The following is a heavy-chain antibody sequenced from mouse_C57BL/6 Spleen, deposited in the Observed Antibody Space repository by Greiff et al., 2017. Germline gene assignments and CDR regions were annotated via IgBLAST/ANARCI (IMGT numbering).Heavy chain of an antibody. Sequence: QVHLKESGAELVKPGASVKLSCKASGYTFTEYSMHWVKQRPGQGLEWIGGFYPSGGSIKYNEKFKDKATLTVDKSSSTVYMELSRLTSEDSAVYCCARHPGNYYAMDYWGQGTSVTVSS. CDR2: FYPSGGSI. D-gene: IGHD2-1*01. V-gene: IGHV1-62-2*01. CDR1: GYTFTEYS. CDR3: ARHPGNYYAMDY. J-gene: IGHJ4*01.